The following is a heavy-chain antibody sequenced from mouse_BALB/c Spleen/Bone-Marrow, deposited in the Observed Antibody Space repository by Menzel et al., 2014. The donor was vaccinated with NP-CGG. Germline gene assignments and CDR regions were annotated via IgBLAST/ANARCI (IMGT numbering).Heavy chain of an antibody. CDR3: ARSPYDYAAMDY. V-gene: IGHV5-17*02. CDR2: ISSGSSTI. CDR1: GFTFSSFG. J-gene: IGHJ4*01. Sequence: EVQGVESGGGVVQPGGSRKLSCAASGFTFSSFGMHWKCQAPEKGLEWVAYISSGSSTIYYADTVKGRFTISRDNPKNTLFLQMTSLRPEDTAMYYCARSPYDYAAMDYWGQGTSVTVSS. D-gene: IGHD2-4*01.